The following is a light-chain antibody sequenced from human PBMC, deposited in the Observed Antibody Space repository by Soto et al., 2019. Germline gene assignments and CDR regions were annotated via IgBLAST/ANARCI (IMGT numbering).Light chain of an antibody. J-gene: IGLJ2*01. CDR2: NNN. Sequence: QSVLTQPPSASGAPGQRVTISCSGSSSNIETNTVDWYQHLPGTAPKVLIFNNNQRPSWGPDRFSGSKSGTSASLAISGLQSEEEDDYYCAVWDDSLSGMVFGGGTKLTVL. CDR3: AVWDDSLSGMV. V-gene: IGLV1-44*01. CDR1: SSNIETNT.